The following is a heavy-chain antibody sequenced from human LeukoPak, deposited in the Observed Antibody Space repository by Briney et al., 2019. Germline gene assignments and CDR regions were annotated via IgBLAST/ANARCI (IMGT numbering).Heavy chain of an antibody. D-gene: IGHD3-22*01. J-gene: IGHJ2*01. Sequence: GGSLRLSCAASGFTVSSNYMSWVRQAPGKGLEWVSAISGSGGSTYYADSVKGRFTISRDNSKNTLYLQMNSLRAEDTAVYYCAKDRVIVVSRGWYFDLWGRGTLVTVSS. CDR3: AKDRVIVVSRGWYFDL. CDR2: ISGSGGST. CDR1: GFTVSSNY. V-gene: IGHV3-23*01.